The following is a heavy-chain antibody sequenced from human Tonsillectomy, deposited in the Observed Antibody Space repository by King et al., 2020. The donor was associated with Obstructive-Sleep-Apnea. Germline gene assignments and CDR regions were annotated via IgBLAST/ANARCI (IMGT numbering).Heavy chain of an antibody. J-gene: IGHJ4*02. CDR2: LAYDGSNK. V-gene: IGHV3-30*14. Sequence: VQLVESGGGVVQPGRSLRLSCAASGFTFSSYAMHWVRQAPGKGLEWVAVLAYDGSNKYYADSVKGRFTISRDNSKNTLYLQMNSLRAEDTAVYYCARVPLGYGYFDYWGQGTLVTVSS. D-gene: IGHD5-18*01. CDR3: ARVPLGYGYFDY. CDR1: GFTFSSYA.